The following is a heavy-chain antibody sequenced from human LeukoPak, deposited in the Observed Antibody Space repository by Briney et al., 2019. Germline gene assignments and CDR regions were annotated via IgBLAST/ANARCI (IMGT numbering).Heavy chain of an antibody. V-gene: IGHV1-69*05. D-gene: IGHD3-10*01. CDR2: IIPIFGTA. CDR3: ARLVFMGSPNKEADY. CDR1: GGTFSSYA. J-gene: IGHJ4*02. Sequence: SVKVSCKASGGTFSSYAISWVRQAPGQGLEWMGGIIPIFGTANYAQEFQGRVTITTDESTSTAYMELRSLRSDDTAVYYCARLVFMGSPNKEADYWGQGTLVTVSS.